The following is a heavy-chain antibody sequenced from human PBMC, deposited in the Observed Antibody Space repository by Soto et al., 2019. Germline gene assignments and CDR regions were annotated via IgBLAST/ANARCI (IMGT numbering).Heavy chain of an antibody. CDR3: ARVPYDTTAYYAF. J-gene: IGHJ4*02. D-gene: IGHD3-22*01. V-gene: IGHV1-46*01. CDR1: GYTFTTYY. CDR2: IDPSGGAP. Sequence: QVQLVQSGAEVKRPGASVRISCKASGYTFTTYYIHWVRQAPGQGLEWMGIIDPSGGAPTYAQNFQGRITMTRDTSAILFYMTLSSLRSDDTAVYYCARVPYDTTAYYAFWGQGTLVTVSS.